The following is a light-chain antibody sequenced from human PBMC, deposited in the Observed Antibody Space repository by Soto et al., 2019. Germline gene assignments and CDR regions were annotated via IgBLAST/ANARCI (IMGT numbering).Light chain of an antibody. Sequence: QSALTQPASVSGSPGQSITISCTGTSSDVGGYNYVSWYQQHPGKAPKLMIYDVSNRPSGVSNRFSGSKSGNTASLTISGLQAEDEADYYCSSYTSSSTPVYVFGTGTKATVL. CDR3: SSYTSSSTPVYV. CDR2: DVS. V-gene: IGLV2-14*01. CDR1: SSDVGGYNY. J-gene: IGLJ1*01.